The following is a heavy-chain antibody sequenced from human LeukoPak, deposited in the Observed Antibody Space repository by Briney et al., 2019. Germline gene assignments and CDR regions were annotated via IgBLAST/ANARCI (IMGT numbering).Heavy chain of an antibody. CDR1: GFTFSSYA. Sequence: GGSRRLSCAASGFTFSSYAMSWDRQAPGKGLEWVPDISGSGGSTYYADSVKGRVTISRDNSKNTLYLQMNSLRAEDSAIYYCAKRAEVLGGLYYFDYWGRGSLITVSS. J-gene: IGHJ4*02. D-gene: IGHD3-16*01. CDR2: ISGSGGST. V-gene: IGHV3-23*01. CDR3: AKRAEVLGGLYYFDY.